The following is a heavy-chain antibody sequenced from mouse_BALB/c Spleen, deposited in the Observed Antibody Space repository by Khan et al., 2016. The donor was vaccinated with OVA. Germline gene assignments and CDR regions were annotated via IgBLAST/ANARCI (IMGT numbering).Heavy chain of an antibody. CDR1: GYTFTNFG. D-gene: IGHD2-10*01. J-gene: IGHJ4*01. Sequence: QIQLVQSGPELKKPGETVKISCKASGYTFTNFGLNWVKQAPGKGLEWMGWINTYTGEPTYADDFKGRFAFSLETSASTAYLQINNLKNEDADTYVCARTPYFSYTLAYWGQGTSVTVSS. V-gene: IGHV9-3-1*01. CDR3: ARTPYFSYTLAY. CDR2: INTYTGEP.